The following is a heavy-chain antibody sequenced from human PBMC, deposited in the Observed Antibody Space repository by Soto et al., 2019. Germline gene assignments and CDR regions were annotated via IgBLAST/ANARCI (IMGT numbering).Heavy chain of an antibody. CDR3: ARGRSDFWWGYYYYYYGMDV. V-gene: IGHV4-34*01. CDR2: INHSGST. CDR1: GGSSSGYY. D-gene: IGHD3-3*01. J-gene: IGHJ6*02. Sequence: SETLSLTCAVYGGSSSGYYWSWIRQPPGKGLEWIGEINHSGSTNYNPSLKSRVTISVDTSKNQFSLKLSSVTAADTAVYYCARGRSDFWWGYYYYYYGMDVWGQGTTVTVSS.